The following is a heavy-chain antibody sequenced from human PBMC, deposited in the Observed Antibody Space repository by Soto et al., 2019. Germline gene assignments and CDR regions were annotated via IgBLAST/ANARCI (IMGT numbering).Heavy chain of an antibody. CDR2: ISYSGST. J-gene: IGHJ5*02. V-gene: IGHV4-31*03. CDR1: GGSISSGGYS. Sequence: QVQLQESGPGLVKPSQTLSLTCTVSGGSISSGGYSWSWIRQHPGKGLEWIGYISYSGSTYYNTSLKSRVTLSVDTSKNQYSLKRSSVTAADTAVDYCARGLYDPWGQGTLVTVSS. CDR3: ARGLYDP.